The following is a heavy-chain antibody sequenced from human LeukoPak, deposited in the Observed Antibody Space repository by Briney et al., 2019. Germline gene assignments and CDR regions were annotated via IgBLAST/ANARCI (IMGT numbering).Heavy chain of an antibody. CDR3: ARRNYDILTGYSFQH. CDR2: ISSSGSTI. J-gene: IGHJ1*01. V-gene: IGHV3-11*01. D-gene: IGHD3-9*01. Sequence: GGSLRLSCAASGFTFSDYYMSWIRQAPGKGLEWVSYISSSGSTIYYADSVKGRFTISRDNAKNSLYLQMNSLRAEDTAVYYCARRNYDILTGYSFQHWGQGTLVTVSS. CDR1: GFTFSDYY.